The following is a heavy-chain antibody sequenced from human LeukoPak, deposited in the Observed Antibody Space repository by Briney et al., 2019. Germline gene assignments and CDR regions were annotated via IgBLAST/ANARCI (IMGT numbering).Heavy chain of an antibody. D-gene: IGHD3-9*01. J-gene: IGHJ6*02. CDR2: IYYSGST. V-gene: IGHV4-59*01. CDR1: GVSISSYS. CDR3: ARLRPDYDILTGFPMDV. Sequence: SETLSLTCSVSGVSISSYSWSWIRQPPGKGLEWIGYIYYSGSTNYNPSLKRRVTQSVDTSKNQFSLKLSSVTAVDTAVYYCARLRPDYDILTGFPMDVWGPGTTVTVSS.